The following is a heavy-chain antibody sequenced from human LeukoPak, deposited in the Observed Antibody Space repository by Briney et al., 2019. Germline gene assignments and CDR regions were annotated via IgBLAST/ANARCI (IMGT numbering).Heavy chain of an antibody. D-gene: IGHD3-22*01. V-gene: IGHV1-69*13. J-gene: IGHJ4*02. CDR1: GGTFSSYA. CDR2: IIPIFGAA. Sequence: SVKVSCKASGGTFSSYAISWVRQAPGQGLEWMGGIIPIFGAANYAQKFQGRVTITADESTSTAYMELSSLRSEDTAVYYCAREYYYDSSGYFDYWGQGTLVTVSS. CDR3: AREYYYDSSGYFDY.